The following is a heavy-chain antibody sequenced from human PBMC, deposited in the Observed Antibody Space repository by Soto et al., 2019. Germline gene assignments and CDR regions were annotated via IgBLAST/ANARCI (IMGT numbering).Heavy chain of an antibody. V-gene: IGHV3-30*18. CDR2: ISYDGSNK. CDR1: GFTFSSYG. Sequence: GGSLRVSCAASGFTFSSYGMHWVRQATGKGLEWVAVISYDGSNKYYADSVKGRLTISRDNSKNTLYLQMNSLRAEDTAVYYCAKDITVAGSRWGYYYYYGLDVWGQGTTVTVSS. CDR3: AKDITVAGSRWGYYYYYGLDV. J-gene: IGHJ6*02. D-gene: IGHD6-19*01.